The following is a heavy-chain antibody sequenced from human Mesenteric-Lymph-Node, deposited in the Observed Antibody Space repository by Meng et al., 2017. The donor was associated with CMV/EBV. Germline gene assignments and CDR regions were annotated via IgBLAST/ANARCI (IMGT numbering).Heavy chain of an antibody. J-gene: IGHJ6*02. V-gene: IGHV1-8*01. D-gene: IGHD3-22*01. CDR3: ARGGYCDSSNCYSRPPSYYYGLDV. Sequence: ASVKVSCKASGYTFANYDINWVRQAPGQGLEWMGWMNPNSGDVGYSRKFQGRVTMTRDISMSTAYMEVSGLRSEDTAAYYCARGGYCDSSNCYSRPPSYYYGLDVWGQGTTVTVSS. CDR2: MNPNSGDV. CDR1: GYTFANYD.